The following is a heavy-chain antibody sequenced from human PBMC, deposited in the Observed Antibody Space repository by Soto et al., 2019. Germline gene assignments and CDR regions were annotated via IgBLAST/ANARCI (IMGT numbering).Heavy chain of an antibody. J-gene: IGHJ4*02. CDR1: GYTFTGYY. CDR2: INPNSGGT. V-gene: IGHV1-2*02. CDR3: AKSLGIHYYDSSGYYRPLDY. Sequence: ASVKVSCKASGYTFTGYYMHCVRQAPGQGLEWMGWINPNSGGTNYAQKFQGRVTMTRDTSISTAYMELSRLRSDDTAVYYCAKSLGIHYYDSSGYYRPLDYWGQGTLVTVSS. D-gene: IGHD3-22*01.